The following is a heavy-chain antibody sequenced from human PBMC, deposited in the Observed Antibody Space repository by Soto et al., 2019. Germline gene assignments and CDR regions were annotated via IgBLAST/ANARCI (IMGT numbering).Heavy chain of an antibody. D-gene: IGHD3-16*01. V-gene: IGHV4-59*01. CDR2: IYGSVST. CDR3: ARMRGNSYSYVYGMDV. Sequence: QVQLQESGPGLVKPSETLSLTCTVSGGSISSYYWTWIRQPPGKGLEWIGYIYGSVSTNYNPSLKSRVTISVDTSKNQFSLKLNSMTSADTAVYFCARMRGNSYSYVYGMDVWGQGTTVTVSS. J-gene: IGHJ6*02. CDR1: GGSISSYY.